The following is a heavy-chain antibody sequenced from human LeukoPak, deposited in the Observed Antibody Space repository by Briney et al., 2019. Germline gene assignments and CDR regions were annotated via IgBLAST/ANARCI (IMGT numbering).Heavy chain of an antibody. Sequence: SETLSLTCTVSGGSISSYYWSWIRQPPGKGLEWIGYIYYSGSTNYNPSLKSRVTVSVDTSKNQFSLKLSSVTAADTAVYYCARHGGGSGYYSFDPWGQGTLVTVPS. CDR2: IYYSGST. J-gene: IGHJ5*02. V-gene: IGHV4-59*08. D-gene: IGHD3-22*01. CDR3: ARHGGGSGYYSFDP. CDR1: GGSISSYY.